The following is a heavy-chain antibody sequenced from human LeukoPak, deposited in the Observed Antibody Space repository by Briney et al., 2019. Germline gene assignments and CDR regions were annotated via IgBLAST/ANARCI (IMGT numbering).Heavy chain of an antibody. CDR2: INYSGIT. CDR1: GGSVGSADYY. V-gene: IGHV4-30-4*01. CDR3: ARGPTALGSVPYYYYMDV. Sequence: PSQTLSLTCSVSGGSVGSADYYWSWIRQSPGKGLDWIGYINYSGITYYNPSLKSRVTISVDTSKNQFSLKLSSVTAADTAVFYCARGPTALGSVPYYYYMDVWGKGTTVTVSS. J-gene: IGHJ6*03. D-gene: IGHD3-10*01.